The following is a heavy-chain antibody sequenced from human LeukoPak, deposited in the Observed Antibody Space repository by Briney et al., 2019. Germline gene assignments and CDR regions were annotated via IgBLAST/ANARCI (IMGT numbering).Heavy chain of an antibody. Sequence: PSETLSLNCTVSGGSISSYYWSWIRQPPGKGLEWIAYISDIGSTNYNPSLKSRVTISLDTSKNQFSLKLSSVTAADTAVYYCAGHHPRNTVDFWSQGTLVTVSS. CDR1: GGSISSYY. D-gene: IGHD2/OR15-2a*01. V-gene: IGHV4-59*08. J-gene: IGHJ4*02. CDR3: AGHHPRNTVDF. CDR2: ISDIGST.